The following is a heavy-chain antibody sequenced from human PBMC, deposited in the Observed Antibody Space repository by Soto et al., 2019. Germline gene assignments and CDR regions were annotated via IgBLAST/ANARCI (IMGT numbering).Heavy chain of an antibody. CDR2: ISPNSGNT. CDR3: VKDRDSNSWPSRDV. J-gene: IGHJ6*02. D-gene: IGHD3-22*01. CDR1: GYTFTRNG. V-gene: IGHV1-18*01. Sequence: QVHLVQSGAEVKKPGASVNVSCKTSGYTFTRNGISWVRQAPGQGLEWMGWISPNSGNTRYAQKLQDRVIMTTDTSTSKAYMELRSLRSDDTAVYYCVKDRDSNSWPSRDVWGPGTTVTVSS.